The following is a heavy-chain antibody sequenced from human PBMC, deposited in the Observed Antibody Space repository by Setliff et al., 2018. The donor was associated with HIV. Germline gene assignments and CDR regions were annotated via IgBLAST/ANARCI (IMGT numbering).Heavy chain of an antibody. J-gene: IGHJ4*02. CDR2: IPYSGST. CDR3: ARAADYHDSSGYWAPPRYFDY. CDR1: GGSISSSSYY. D-gene: IGHD3-22*01. V-gene: IGHV4-39*07. Sequence: SETLSLTCTVSGGSISSSSYYWGWIRQPPGKGLEWIVSIPYSGSTYYNPSLKSRVSLSVDTSKKQFSLKLSSVSAADTAVYYCARAADYHDSSGYWAPPRYFDYWGQGTLVTVSS.